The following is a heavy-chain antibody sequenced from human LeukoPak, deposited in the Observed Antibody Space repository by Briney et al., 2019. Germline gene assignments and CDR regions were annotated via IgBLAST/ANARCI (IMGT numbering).Heavy chain of an antibody. D-gene: IGHD3-10*01. V-gene: IGHV3-53*01. CDR1: GFTISRNY. CDR2: IYIDDTT. CDR3: TRAGEVLPHDGFDI. Sequence: HPGGSLRLSCAASGFTISRNYMSWVRQAQGRGLEWVSIIYIDDTTYYADSVRGRFTISRDISKNTVYLQMYSLRVEDTAVYFCTRAGEVLPHDGFDIRGRGTMVTVSS. J-gene: IGHJ3*02.